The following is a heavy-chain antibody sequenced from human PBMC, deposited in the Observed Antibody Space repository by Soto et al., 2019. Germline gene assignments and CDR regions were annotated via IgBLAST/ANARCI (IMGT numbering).Heavy chain of an antibody. J-gene: IGHJ5*02. CDR2: INPNSGGT. V-gene: IGHV1-2*02. CDR3: ARYYYDSSGSNWFDP. D-gene: IGHD3-22*01. CDR1: GYTFTGYY. Sequence: VASVKVSCKASGYTFTGYYMHWVRQAPGQGLEWMGWINPNSGGTNYAQKFQGRDTMTRDTSISTAYMELSRLRSDDTAVYYCARYYYDSSGSNWFDPWGQGTLVTVSS.